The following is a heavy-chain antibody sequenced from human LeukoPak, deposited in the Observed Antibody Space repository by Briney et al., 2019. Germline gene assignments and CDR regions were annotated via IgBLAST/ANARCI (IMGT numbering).Heavy chain of an antibody. CDR1: GFTFSADW. V-gene: IGHV3-74*01. Sequence: GGSLRLSCEASGFTFSADWMHWVRQAPGKGLVWVSRINPAGGSTYYADSVKGRFSISRDNAKNTAYLQMNSLRAEDTAVYYCTRTEYYGNFDSWGQGTLVTVSS. D-gene: IGHD2/OR15-2a*01. CDR3: TRTEYYGNFDS. J-gene: IGHJ4*02. CDR2: INPAGGST.